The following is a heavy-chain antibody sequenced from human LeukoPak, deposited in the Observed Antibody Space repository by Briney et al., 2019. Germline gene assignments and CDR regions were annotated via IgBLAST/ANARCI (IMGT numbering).Heavy chain of an antibody. Sequence: PSEALSLTCTVSGGSISSGGYYWSWIRQHPGKGLEWIGYIYYSGSTYYNPSLKSRVTISVDTSKNQFSLKLSSVTAADTAVYYCARDPAGGFDYWGQGTLVTVSS. CDR3: ARDPAGGFDY. J-gene: IGHJ4*02. V-gene: IGHV4-31*03. CDR2: IYYSGST. CDR1: GGSISSGGYY. D-gene: IGHD2-8*02.